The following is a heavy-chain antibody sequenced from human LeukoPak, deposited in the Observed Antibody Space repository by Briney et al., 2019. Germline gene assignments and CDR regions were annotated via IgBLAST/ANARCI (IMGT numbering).Heavy chain of an antibody. CDR3: TRDWVPVAGGVGY. D-gene: IGHD6-19*01. V-gene: IGHV3-30*02. CDR1: GFTFSTYV. J-gene: IGHJ4*02. CDR2: IRYDGNIK. Sequence: AGGSLRLSCSASGFTFSTYVMHWDRQAPGKGLEWVGFIRYDGNIKYYGDSVKGRFTFSRDNSKNTLYLQINSLRIADTGVYYCTRDWVPVAGGVGYWGQGTLVTVSS.